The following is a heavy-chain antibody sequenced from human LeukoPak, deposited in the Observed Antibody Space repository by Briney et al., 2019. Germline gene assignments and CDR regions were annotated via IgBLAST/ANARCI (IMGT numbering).Heavy chain of an antibody. J-gene: IGHJ5*02. V-gene: IGHV4-59*08. D-gene: IGHD3-3*01. CDR1: GGSISSYY. Sequence: SETLSLTCTVSGGSISSYYWSWIRQPPGKGLEWIGYIYYSGSTNYNPSLKSRVTISVDTSKNQFSLKLSSVTAADTAVYYCARQVKGVVGCWFDPWGQGTLVTVSS. CDR3: ARQVKGVVGCWFDP. CDR2: IYYSGST.